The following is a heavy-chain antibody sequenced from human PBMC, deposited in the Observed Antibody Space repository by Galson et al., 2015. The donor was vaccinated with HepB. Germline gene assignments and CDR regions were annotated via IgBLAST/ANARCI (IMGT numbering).Heavy chain of an antibody. D-gene: IGHD2-2*01. V-gene: IGHV1-69*10. CDR2: IIPIYGIT. Sequence: SVKVSCKASGGTFSNSAINWVRQAPGQGLEWMGGIIPIYGITNHAQKFQGRVTFTADTSTNTVYMELSSLRPEDTAEYFCAGGYCSSTSCWRGDSYYGIDVWGPGTTVSVSS. CDR1: GGTFSNSA. CDR3: AGGYCSSTSCWRGDSYYGIDV. J-gene: IGHJ6*02.